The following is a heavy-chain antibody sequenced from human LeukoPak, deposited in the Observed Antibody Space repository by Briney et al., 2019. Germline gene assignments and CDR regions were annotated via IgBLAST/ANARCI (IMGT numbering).Heavy chain of an antibody. V-gene: IGHV3-74*01. Sequence: GGSLRLPCAASGFSFTEWWMQWVRQAPGEGLVWLSHMNGDGSRISYADSAKGRFTISRDNAKKMLYLQMNSLRDEDTAVYYCARENYFGLDVWGQGTTVTVSS. CDR3: ARENYFGLDV. J-gene: IGHJ6*02. CDR1: GFSFTEWW. CDR2: MNGDGSRI.